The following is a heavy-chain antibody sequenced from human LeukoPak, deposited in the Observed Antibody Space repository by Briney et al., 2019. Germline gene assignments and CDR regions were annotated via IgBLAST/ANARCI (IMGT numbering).Heavy chain of an antibody. Sequence: ASVKVSCKASGGTFSSYAISWVRQATGQGLEWMGWMNPNSGNTGYAQKFQGRVTMTRNTSISTAYMELSSLRSEDTAVYYCARAAYYDFWSGYYTGRPRSREFDYWGQGTLVTVSS. CDR3: ARAAYYDFWSGYYTGRPRSREFDY. J-gene: IGHJ4*02. CDR2: MNPNSGNT. D-gene: IGHD3-3*01. V-gene: IGHV1-8*02. CDR1: GGTFSSYA.